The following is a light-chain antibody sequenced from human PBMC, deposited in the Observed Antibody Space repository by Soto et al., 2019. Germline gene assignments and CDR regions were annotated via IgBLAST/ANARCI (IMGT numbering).Light chain of an antibody. CDR1: QSVSSSY. J-gene: IGKJ4*01. CDR3: QQYGTSALT. V-gene: IGKV3-20*01. Sequence: EIVLTQSPGTLSLSPGERATLSCRASQSVSSSYLVWYQQRPGQPPRLLIYGTSTRAAGISDRSSGSGSGTDFTLTIYRLEPGDSAVYYCQQYGTSALTLGGGTKV. CDR2: GTS.